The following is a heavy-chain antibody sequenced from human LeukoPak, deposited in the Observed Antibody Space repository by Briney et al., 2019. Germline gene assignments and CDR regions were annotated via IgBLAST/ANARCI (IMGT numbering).Heavy chain of an antibody. D-gene: IGHD3-22*01. CDR1: GGTFSSYA. V-gene: IGHV1-69*05. CDR3: ARDSFYYDSSGLH. J-gene: IGHJ4*02. CDR2: IIPIFGTA. Sequence: SVKVSCKASGGTFSSYAISWVRQAPGQGLEWMGGIIPIFGTANYAQKFQGRVTITTDESTSTAYMELSSLRSEDTAVYYCARDSFYYDSSGLHWGQGTLVTVSS.